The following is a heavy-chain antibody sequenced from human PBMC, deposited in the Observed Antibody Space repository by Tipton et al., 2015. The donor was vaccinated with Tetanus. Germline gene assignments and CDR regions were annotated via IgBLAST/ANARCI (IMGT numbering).Heavy chain of an antibody. CDR1: GGSISSGGYY. CDR2: IYYSGST. Sequence: TLSLTCTVSGGSISSGGYYWSWIRQHPGKGLEWIGYIYYSGSTYYNPSLKSRLTISVDTSKNQFSLKLSSVTAADTAVYYCARPHYQYWYFDLWGRGTLVTVSS. CDR3: ARPHYQYWYFDL. D-gene: IGHD2-2*01. J-gene: IGHJ2*01. V-gene: IGHV4-31*03.